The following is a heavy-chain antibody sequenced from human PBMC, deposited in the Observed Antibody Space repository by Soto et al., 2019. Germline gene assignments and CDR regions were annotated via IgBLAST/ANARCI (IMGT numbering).Heavy chain of an antibody. V-gene: IGHV3-53*02. Sequence: EVQLVETGGGLIQPGGSLRLSCAASGFTVSSNYMSWVRQAPGKGLEWVSVXXXXXXXXXXXXVKGRFTISRDNSKNTXXXXXXXXXXXXXXXXXXXXXXPYHWGQGTLVTVSS. CDR1: GFTVSSNY. CDR3: XXXXPYH. J-gene: IGHJ4*02. CDR2: XXXXXXX.